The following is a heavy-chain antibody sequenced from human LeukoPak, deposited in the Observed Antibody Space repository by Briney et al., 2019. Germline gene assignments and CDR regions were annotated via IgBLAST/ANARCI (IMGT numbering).Heavy chain of an antibody. CDR1: GFTFSTYS. Sequence: GSLRLSCASSGFTFSTYSMSWVRQAPGKGLEWVSYISRSASSIYYADSVKGRFTTSRDNAKNSLYLQMNSLRAEDTAIYFCARNDSGDYGIGYWGQGTLVTVSS. CDR3: ARNDSGDYGIGY. V-gene: IGHV3-21*01. CDR2: ISRSASSI. D-gene: IGHD4-17*01. J-gene: IGHJ4*02.